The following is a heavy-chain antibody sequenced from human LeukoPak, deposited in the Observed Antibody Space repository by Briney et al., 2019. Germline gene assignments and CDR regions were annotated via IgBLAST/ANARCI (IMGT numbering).Heavy chain of an antibody. Sequence: GASVKVSCKASGYTFTSYYMHWVRQAPGQGFEWMGIINPSGGSTSYAQKFQGRVTMTRDTSTSTVYMELSSLRSEDTAVYYCARVVAVADSFDYWGQGTLVTVSS. CDR2: INPSGGST. CDR1: GYTFTSYY. J-gene: IGHJ4*02. D-gene: IGHD6-19*01. CDR3: ARVVAVADSFDY. V-gene: IGHV1-46*01.